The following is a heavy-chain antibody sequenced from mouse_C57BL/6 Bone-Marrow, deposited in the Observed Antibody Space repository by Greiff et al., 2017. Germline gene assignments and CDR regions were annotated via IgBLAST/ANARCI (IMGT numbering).Heavy chain of an antibody. CDR3: SRTRDWDY. CDR2: IYPGSGST. J-gene: IGHJ2*01. D-gene: IGHD3-3*01. CDR1: GYTFTSYW. Sequence: QVQLQQPGAELVKPGASVKMSCKASGYTFTSYWITWVKQRPGQGLEWIGDIYPGSGSTNYNEKFKSKATLTGDTSSSTAYMQLSSLTSEDSAVYYCSRTRDWDYWGQGTTLTVSS. V-gene: IGHV1-55*01.